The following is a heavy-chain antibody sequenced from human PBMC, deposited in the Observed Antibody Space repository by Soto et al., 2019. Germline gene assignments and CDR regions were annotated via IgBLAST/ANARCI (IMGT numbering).Heavy chain of an antibody. CDR1: GGSISSSSYY. J-gene: IGHJ4*02. V-gene: IGHV4-39*02. Sequence: QLQLQESGPGLVKPSETLSLTCTVSGGSISSSSYYSGWIRQPPGKGLEWIGSIYYSGSTYYNPSLKSRVTISVDTSKNQFSLKLSSVTAADTAVYYCARESPAPEADYWGQGTLVTVSS. CDR3: ARESPAPEADY. CDR2: IYYSGST. D-gene: IGHD2-2*01.